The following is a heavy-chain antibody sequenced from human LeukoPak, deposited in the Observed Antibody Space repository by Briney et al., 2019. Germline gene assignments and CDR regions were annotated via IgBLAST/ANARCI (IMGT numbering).Heavy chain of an antibody. V-gene: IGHV1-69*05. CDR1: VGTFTSYA. J-gene: IGHJ6*03. CDR3: ATVGCSTTSCYLSSGPYCYYYIDV. D-gene: IGHD2-2*01. CDR2: IIPIFGTA. Sequence: ASVKVSFKASVGTFTSYAVSWVRQARGPGLEWMGGIIPIFGTANYAQKFQGRVTITTDESTSTAYMELTSLRSEDPAVYYRATVGCSTTSCYLSSGPYCYYYIDVWGKGTTVTVSS.